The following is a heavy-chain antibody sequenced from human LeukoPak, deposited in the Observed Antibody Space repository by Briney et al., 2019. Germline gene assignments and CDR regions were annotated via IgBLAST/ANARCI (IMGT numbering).Heavy chain of an antibody. J-gene: IGHJ4*02. Sequence: SETLSLTCTVSGGSVSSGSYYWSWIRQPPGKGLEWIGYIYYSGSTNYNPSLKSRVTISVDTSKNQFSLKLSSVTAADTAVYYCARMVVAAINFDYWGQGTLVTVSS. CDR1: GGSVSSGSYY. CDR2: IYYSGST. D-gene: IGHD2-15*01. V-gene: IGHV4-61*01. CDR3: ARMVVAAINFDY.